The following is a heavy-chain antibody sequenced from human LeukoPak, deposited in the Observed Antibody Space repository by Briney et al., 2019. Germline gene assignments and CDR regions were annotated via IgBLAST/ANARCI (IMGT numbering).Heavy chain of an antibody. J-gene: IGHJ4*02. CDR3: ARGPGDSTVVEDY. V-gene: IGHV4-30-4*01. Sequence: SETLSLTCTVSGGSVSSGSYYWSWIRQPPGKGLEWIGYIYYSGSTYYNPSLKSRVTISVDTSKNQFSLKLSSVTAADTAVYYCARGPGDSTVVEDYWGQGTLVTVSS. CDR1: GGSVSSGSYY. D-gene: IGHD4-23*01. CDR2: IYYSGST.